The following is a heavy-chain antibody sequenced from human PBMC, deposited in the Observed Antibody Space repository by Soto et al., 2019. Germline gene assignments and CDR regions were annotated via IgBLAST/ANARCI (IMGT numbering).Heavy chain of an antibody. Sequence: SETLSLTCAVSGGSISSGGYSWSWIRQPPGKGLEWIGYIYHSGSTYYNPSLKSRVTISVDRSKNQFSLKLSSVTAADTAVYYCARLAYDFWSGYPMYYFDYWGQGTLVTVSS. CDR3: ARLAYDFWSGYPMYYFDY. J-gene: IGHJ4*02. D-gene: IGHD3-3*01. V-gene: IGHV4-30-2*01. CDR1: GGSISSGGYS. CDR2: IYHSGST.